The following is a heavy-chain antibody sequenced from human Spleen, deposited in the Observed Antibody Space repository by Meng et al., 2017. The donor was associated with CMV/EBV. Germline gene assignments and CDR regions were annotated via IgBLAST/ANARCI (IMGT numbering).Heavy chain of an antibody. CDR3: ARDTRSYPTGVHY. D-gene: IGHD3-10*01. CDR1: GFTFRNYT. V-gene: IGHV3-30*04. J-gene: IGHJ4*02. CDR2: VSYDGSNK. Sequence: AASGFTFRNYTMQWVRQAPGKGLEWVAVVSYDGSNKYYADSVKGRLTISRDNSKSSLYLQMNSLRPEDTAVYYCARDTRSYPTGVHYWGQGTLVTVSS.